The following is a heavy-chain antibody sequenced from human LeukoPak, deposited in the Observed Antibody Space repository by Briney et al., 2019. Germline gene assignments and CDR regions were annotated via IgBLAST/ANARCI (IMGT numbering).Heavy chain of an antibody. V-gene: IGHV3-23*01. CDR3: ASSYSSGWYSSY. J-gene: IGHJ4*02. Sequence: PGGSLRLSCAASGFTFSNYAMSWVRQAPGKGLEWASFISISGGSTYYADSVKGRFTISRDNSKNTLYLQMNSLRAEDTAVYYCASSYSSGWYSSYWGQGTLVTVSS. D-gene: IGHD6-19*01. CDR1: GFTFSNYA. CDR2: ISISGGST.